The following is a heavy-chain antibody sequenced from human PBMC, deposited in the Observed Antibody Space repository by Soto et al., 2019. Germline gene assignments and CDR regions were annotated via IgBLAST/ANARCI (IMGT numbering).Heavy chain of an antibody. CDR3: AREGGGIVVVPVAIEEINALDV. Sequence: GASVQVSCKASGYTFTSYGISWVRQAPGQGLEWMGWISAYNGNTNYAQKPQGRVNMTTDTSTSTAYMELRSLRSDDTAVYYCAREGGGIVVVPVAIEEINALDVWGQGTTLTV. J-gene: IGHJ6*02. CDR1: GYTFTSYG. CDR2: ISAYNGNT. V-gene: IGHV1-18*04. D-gene: IGHD2-2*01.